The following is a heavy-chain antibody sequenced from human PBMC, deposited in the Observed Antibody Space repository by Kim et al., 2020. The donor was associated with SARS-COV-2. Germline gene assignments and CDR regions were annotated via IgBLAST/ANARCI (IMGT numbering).Heavy chain of an antibody. CDR2: A. V-gene: IGHV1-69*01. Sequence: ANYARNVQGRVTIAADESTSTAYMELGSLRAEDTAVYYCARGGQGYPFDYWGQGTLVTVSS. CDR3: ARGGQGYPFDY. J-gene: IGHJ4*02. D-gene: IGHD2-15*01.